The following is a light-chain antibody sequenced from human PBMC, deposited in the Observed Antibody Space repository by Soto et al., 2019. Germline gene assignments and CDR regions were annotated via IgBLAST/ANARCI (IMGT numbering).Light chain of an antibody. Sequence: EIVLTEYQGTLSLSPGERATLSGRASQSVSSNLAWYQQKPGQAPRLLIYGASTRATGIPARFSGSGSGTEFTLTISSLQSEDFAVYYCQQYNNWPDTFGQGTKVDIK. CDR2: GAS. CDR3: QQYNNWPDT. J-gene: IGKJ1*01. V-gene: IGKV3-15*01. CDR1: QSVSSN.